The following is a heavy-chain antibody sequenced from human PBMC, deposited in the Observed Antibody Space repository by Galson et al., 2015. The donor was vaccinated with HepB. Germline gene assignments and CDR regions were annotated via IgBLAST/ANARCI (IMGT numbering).Heavy chain of an antibody. V-gene: IGHV7-4-1*02. Sequence: SVKVSCKASGYPFTGYAMNWVRQAPGQGLEWMGWINTHTGNPTYAQGFTGRIVFSLDTSVSTAYLQISSLQAEDTAVYYCARGSISYHYHMDVWGKGTTVTVSS. D-gene: IGHD3-3*01. CDR3: ARGSISYHYHMDV. J-gene: IGHJ6*03. CDR1: GYPFTGYA. CDR2: INTHTGNP.